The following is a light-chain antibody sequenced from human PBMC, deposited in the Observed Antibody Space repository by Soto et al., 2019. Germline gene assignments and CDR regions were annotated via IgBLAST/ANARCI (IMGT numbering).Light chain of an antibody. CDR3: SSYTSSSVV. Sequence: QSALTQPPSVSGSPGQSVTISCTGTSSDVGSYNRVSWYQQPPGTAPKLMIYEVSNRPSGVPDRFSGSKSGNTASLTISGLQAEDEADYYCSSYTSSSVVFGGGTKLTV. J-gene: IGLJ2*01. V-gene: IGLV2-18*02. CDR2: EVS. CDR1: SSDVGSYNR.